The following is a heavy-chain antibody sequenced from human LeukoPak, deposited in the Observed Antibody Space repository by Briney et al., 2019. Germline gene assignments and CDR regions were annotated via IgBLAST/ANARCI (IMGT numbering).Heavy chain of an antibody. D-gene: IGHD5-12*01. CDR3: ARDRVVAPYYFDY. V-gene: IGHV3-21*01. Sequence: GGSLRLSCAASGFTFSTYGMSWVRQAPGKGLEWVSSISSSSSYIYYADSMKGRFTISRDNAKNSLYLQMNSLRAEDTAVYYCARDRVVAPYYFDYWGQGTLVTVSS. J-gene: IGHJ4*02. CDR1: GFTFSTYG. CDR2: ISSSSSYI.